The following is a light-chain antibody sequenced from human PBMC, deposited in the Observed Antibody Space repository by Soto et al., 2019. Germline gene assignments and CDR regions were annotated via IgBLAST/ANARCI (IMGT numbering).Light chain of an antibody. CDR3: QHYNSYSEA. V-gene: IGKV1-9*01. CDR1: QGISNY. J-gene: IGKJ1*01. CDR2: DAT. Sequence: IQLTQSPSSLSASVGHRVTITCRASQGISNYLAWYQHKPGKAPKLLIHDATTLQSGVPSRFSGSGSGTEFTLTISSLQPDDFATYYCQHYNSYSEAFGQGTKVDIK.